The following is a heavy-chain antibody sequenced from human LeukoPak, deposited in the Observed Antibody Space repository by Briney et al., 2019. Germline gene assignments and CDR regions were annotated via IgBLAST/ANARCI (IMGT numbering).Heavy chain of an antibody. J-gene: IGHJ4*02. Sequence: PGGSLRLSCAASGFSFNSYGMHWVRQAPGKGLEWVAVISHDGSNKYYTDSVEGRLTTSRDNSKNTLFLQMNSLRGEDTAVYYCAKDRGTTVVIDYWGQGTLVTVSS. CDR1: GFSFNSYG. CDR2: ISHDGSNK. V-gene: IGHV3-30*18. CDR3: AKDRGTTVVIDY. D-gene: IGHD4-23*01.